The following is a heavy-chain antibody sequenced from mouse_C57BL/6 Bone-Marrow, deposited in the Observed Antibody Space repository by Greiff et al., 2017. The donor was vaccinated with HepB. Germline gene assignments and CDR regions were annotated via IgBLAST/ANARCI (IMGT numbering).Heavy chain of an antibody. Sequence: EVQLQESGPVLVKPGASVKMSCKASGYTFTDYYMNWVKQSHGKSLEWIGVINPYNGGTSYNQKFKGKATLTVDKSSSTAYMELNSLTSEDSAVYYCARPYDYEYYFDYWGQGTTLTVSS. CDR1: GYTFTDYY. CDR3: ARPYDYEYYFDY. D-gene: IGHD2-4*01. J-gene: IGHJ2*01. V-gene: IGHV1-19*01. CDR2: INPYNGGT.